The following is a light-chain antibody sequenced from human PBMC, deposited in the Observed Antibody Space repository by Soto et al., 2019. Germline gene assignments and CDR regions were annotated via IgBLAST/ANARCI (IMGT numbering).Light chain of an antibody. CDR1: ISDIAAYNY. Sequence: QSALTQPASVSGSPGQSITISCIGTISDIAAYNYVSWYQQHPGKVPKLMMYEVTNRPSGLSNRFSGSKSGNTASLTISGLQAEDEADYYCSLYTSENAYVFGTGTKVTVL. J-gene: IGLJ1*01. CDR3: SLYTSENAYV. CDR2: EVT. V-gene: IGLV2-14*01.